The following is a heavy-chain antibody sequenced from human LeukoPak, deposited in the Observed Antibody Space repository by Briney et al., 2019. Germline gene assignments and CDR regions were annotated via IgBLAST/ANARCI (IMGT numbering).Heavy chain of an antibody. Sequence: SETLSLTCTVSGGSISNYYWSWVRQPPGKGLEWIGYIYYSGSTNYNSSLKSRVTISVDTSKTQFSLKLTSVTAADTAVYYCARHSHPDSSSSYWDYWGQGTLVTVSS. V-gene: IGHV4-59*08. J-gene: IGHJ4*02. D-gene: IGHD6-13*01. CDR3: ARHSHPDSSSSYWDY. CDR1: GGSISNYY. CDR2: IYYSGST.